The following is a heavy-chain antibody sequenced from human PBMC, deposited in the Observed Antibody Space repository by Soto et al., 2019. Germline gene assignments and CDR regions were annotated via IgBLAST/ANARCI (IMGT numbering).Heavy chain of an antibody. CDR3: ARDSSSWNYLV. D-gene: IGHD1-7*01. V-gene: IGHV4-34*01. Sequence: SETLSLTCAVYGGSFSGYYWTWIRQPPGTGLEWIGEINHSGSTNYNPSLKSRVTISVDTSKNQFSLKVSSVTAADTAVYYCARDSSSWNYLVWGQGTLVTVSS. CDR2: INHSGST. J-gene: IGHJ4*02. CDR1: GGSFSGYY.